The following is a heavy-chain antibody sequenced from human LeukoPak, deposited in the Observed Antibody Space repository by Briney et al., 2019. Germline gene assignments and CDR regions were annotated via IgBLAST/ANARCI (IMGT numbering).Heavy chain of an antibody. CDR2: ISGSGDST. CDR3: AKDDGWLQYNY. V-gene: IGHV3-23*01. CDR1: GFTFSSYG. D-gene: IGHD5-24*01. Sequence: PGGSLRLSCGAPGFTFSSYGMSWVRQAPGKGLEWVSAISGSGDSTYYADSVKGRFTISRDNSKNTLYLQMNSLRAEDTAVYYCAKDDGWLQYNYWGQGTLVTVSS. J-gene: IGHJ4*02.